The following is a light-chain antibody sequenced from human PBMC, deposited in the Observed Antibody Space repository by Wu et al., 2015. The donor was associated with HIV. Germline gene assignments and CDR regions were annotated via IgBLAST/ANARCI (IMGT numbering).Light chain of an antibody. CDR3: QQYGSSPYT. Sequence: EVLLTQSPATLSLSPGETATLSCRASQSVGIFFAWYQQKPGQSPRLLIYGVSNRASGVPARFSGSGSGTDFTLTISRLEPEDFAVYYCQQYGSSPYTFGQGTKLEIK. V-gene: IGKV3-20*01. CDR2: GVS. CDR1: QSVGIF. J-gene: IGKJ2*01.